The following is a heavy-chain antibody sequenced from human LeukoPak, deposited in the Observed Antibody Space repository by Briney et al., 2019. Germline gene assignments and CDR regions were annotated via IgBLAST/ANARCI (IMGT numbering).Heavy chain of an antibody. CDR1: GYTFTSYG. Sequence: ASVKVSCKASGYTFTSYGISWVRQAPGQGLECMGWMNPNSGNTGYAQKFQGRVTMTRNTSISTAYMELSSLRSEDTAVYYCARGRDIVVVPAAISDYWGQGTLVTVSS. CDR2: MNPNSGNT. CDR3: ARGRDIVVVPAAISDY. J-gene: IGHJ4*02. V-gene: IGHV1-8*02. D-gene: IGHD2-2*01.